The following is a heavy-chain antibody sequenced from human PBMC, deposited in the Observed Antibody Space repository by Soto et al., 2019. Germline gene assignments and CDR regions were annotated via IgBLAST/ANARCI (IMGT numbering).Heavy chain of an antibody. CDR1: GFTFSSYA. J-gene: IGHJ4*02. CDR2: ISGSGGST. D-gene: IGHD3-22*01. CDR3: AKDWGRITMIVVAHLYFDY. V-gene: IGHV3-23*01. Sequence: GGSLRLFCAASGFTFSSYAMSWVRQAPGKGLEWVSAISGSGGSTYYADSVKGRFTISRDNSKNTLYLQMNSLRAEDTAVYYCAKDWGRITMIVVAHLYFDYWGQGTLVTVSS.